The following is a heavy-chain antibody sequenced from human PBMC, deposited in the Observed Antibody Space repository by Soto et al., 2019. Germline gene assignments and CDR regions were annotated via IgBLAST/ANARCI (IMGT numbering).Heavy chain of an antibody. J-gene: IGHJ4*02. D-gene: IGHD3-9*01. CDR3: ATLTKYDILTGYYPC. CDR1: GFTISSNY. Sequence: EVQLVESGGGLVQPGGSLRLSCAASGFTISSNYMSWVRQAPGKGLEWVAVIYSGGNTYYADSVKGRFTISRDNSKNTPYLQMNGLRAEDTAVYYCATLTKYDILTGYYPCWGQGTLVTVSS. CDR2: IYSGGNT. V-gene: IGHV3-66*01.